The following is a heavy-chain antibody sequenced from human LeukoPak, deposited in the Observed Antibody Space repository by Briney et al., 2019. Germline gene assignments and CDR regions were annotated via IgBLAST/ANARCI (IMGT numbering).Heavy chain of an antibody. Sequence: SETLSLTCTVSGGSISSYYWSWIRQPPGKGLEWIGYIYYSGSTNYNPSLKSRVTISVDTSKNQFSLKLSSVTAADTAVYYCARGGYYYCGMDVWGQGTTVTVSS. CDR2: IYYSGST. CDR3: ARGGYYYCGMDV. D-gene: IGHD3-16*01. V-gene: IGHV4-59*01. CDR1: GGSISSYY. J-gene: IGHJ6*02.